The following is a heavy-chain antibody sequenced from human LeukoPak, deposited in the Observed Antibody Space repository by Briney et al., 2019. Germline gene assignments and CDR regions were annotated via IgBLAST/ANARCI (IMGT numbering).Heavy chain of an antibody. CDR1: GFTVSSNY. CDR2: IYSGGST. J-gene: IGHJ5*02. V-gene: IGHV3-66*01. CDR3: ARDRYCSGTSCFDP. Sequence: GGSLRLSCAASGFTVSSNYMSWVRQAPGKGLEWVSVIYSGGSTYYADSVKGRFTISRDNSKNTLYLQMNSLRAEDTAVYYCARDRYCSGTSCFDPWGQGTLVTVSS. D-gene: IGHD2-2*01.